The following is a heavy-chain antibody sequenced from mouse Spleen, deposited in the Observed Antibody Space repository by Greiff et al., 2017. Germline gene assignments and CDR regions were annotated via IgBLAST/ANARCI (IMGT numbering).Heavy chain of an antibody. J-gene: IGHJ4*01. V-gene: IGHV2-2*01. CDR3: VTNRGLCQDINAMDS. CDR1: GFSLTSYG. D-gene: IGHD2-4*01. CDR2: IWSGGST. Sequence: QVQLKESGPGLVQPSQSLSITCTVSGFSLTSYGVHWVRQSPGKGLEWLGVIWSGGSTDYNAAFISRLSISKDNSKSQVFFKMNSLQADDTAIYYCVTNRGLCQDINAMDSCGQGTSVTASS.